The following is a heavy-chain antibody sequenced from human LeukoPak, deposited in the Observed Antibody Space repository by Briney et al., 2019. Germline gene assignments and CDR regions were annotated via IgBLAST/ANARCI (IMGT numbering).Heavy chain of an antibody. CDR2: IGTAGDP. V-gene: IGHV3-13*05. J-gene: IGHJ2*01. Sequence: GGSLRLSCAASGFTFSSYDMHWVRQATGKGLEWVSAIGTAGDPYYSGSVKGRFTISRENAKSSLYLQMNSLRAGDTAVYYCARGSTMLRGVNWYFDLWGRGTLVTVSS. CDR3: ARGSTMLRGVNWYFDL. D-gene: IGHD3-10*01. CDR1: GFTFSSYD.